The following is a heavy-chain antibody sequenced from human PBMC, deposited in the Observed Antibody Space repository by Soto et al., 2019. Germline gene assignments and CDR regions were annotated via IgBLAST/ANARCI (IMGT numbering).Heavy chain of an antibody. Sequence: QVQLQESGPGLVKPSQTLSLTCTVSGGSISSGSYYWSWIRQHPGKGLEWIGYIYYSGSTYYNPSLKSRVTISVDTSKNQFSLKLSSVTAADTAVYYCAREYCTNGVCLNWFDPWGQGTLVTVSS. CDR1: GGSISSGSYY. CDR3: AREYCTNGVCLNWFDP. V-gene: IGHV4-31*03. CDR2: IYYSGST. D-gene: IGHD2-8*01. J-gene: IGHJ5*02.